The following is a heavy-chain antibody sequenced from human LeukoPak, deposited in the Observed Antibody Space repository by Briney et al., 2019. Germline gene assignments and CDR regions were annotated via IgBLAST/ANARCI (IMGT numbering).Heavy chain of an antibody. CDR2: ISYDGSNK. CDR3: ARVGRGYSFNVYYFDY. D-gene: IGHD5-18*01. CDR1: GFTFSSYG. Sequence: GGSLRLSCAASGFTFSSYGMHWVRQAPGKGLEWVAVISYDGSNKYYADFVKGRFTISRDNSKNTLYLQMNSLRAEDTAVYYCARVGRGYSFNVYYFDYWGQGTLVTVSS. V-gene: IGHV3-30*03. J-gene: IGHJ4*02.